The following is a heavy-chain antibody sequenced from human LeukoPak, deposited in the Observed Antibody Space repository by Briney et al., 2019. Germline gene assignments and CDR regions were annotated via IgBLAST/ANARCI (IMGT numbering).Heavy chain of an antibody. CDR1: GFTVSSNY. CDR2: IYSGGDT. V-gene: IGHV3-66*01. D-gene: IGHD6-19*01. CDR3: AKERSLEIAVAGTIFDY. J-gene: IGHJ4*02. Sequence: GGSLRLSCAASGFTVSSNYMGWVRQAPGRGLEWVSVIYSGGDTYYADSVKGRFTISRDNSKNMIYLEMSSLKAEDTAVYYCAKERSLEIAVAGTIFDYWGQGTLVTVSS.